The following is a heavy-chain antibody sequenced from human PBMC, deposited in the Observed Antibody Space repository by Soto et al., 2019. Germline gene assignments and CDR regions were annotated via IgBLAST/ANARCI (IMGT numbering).Heavy chain of an antibody. CDR3: ARDRGDYYFDY. CDR2: IYYSGST. V-gene: IGHV4-59*01. J-gene: IGHJ4*02. CDR1: GGSISSYY. D-gene: IGHD3-10*01. Sequence: PSETLSLTCTVSGGSISSYYWSWIRQPPGKGLERIGYIYYSGSTNYNPSLKSRVTISVDTSKNQFSLKLSSVTAADTAVYYCARDRGDYYFDYWGQGTLVTVSS.